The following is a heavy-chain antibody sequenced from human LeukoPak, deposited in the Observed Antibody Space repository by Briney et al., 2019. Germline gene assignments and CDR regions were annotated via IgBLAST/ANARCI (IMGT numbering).Heavy chain of an antibody. D-gene: IGHD4-17*01. CDR1: GFTFISYW. Sequence: GGSLRLSCAAPGFTFISYWMRSVCQAPGKGLVWVSRINTDGSSTSYADSVKGRFTISRDNAKNTLYLQMNSLRAEDTTVYYCGRASSAYGEYFDYWGQGTLVTVSS. CDR2: INTDGSST. J-gene: IGHJ4*02. V-gene: IGHV3-74*01. CDR3: GRASSAYGEYFDY.